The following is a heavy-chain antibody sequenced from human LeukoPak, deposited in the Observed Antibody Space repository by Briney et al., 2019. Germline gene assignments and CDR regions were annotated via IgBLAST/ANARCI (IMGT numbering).Heavy chain of an antibody. CDR2: ISYDGSNE. V-gene: IGHV3-30*04. CDR1: GFTFSSYV. J-gene: IGHJ4*02. D-gene: IGHD3-16*01. Sequence: PGGSLRLSCAASGFTFSSYVMHWVRQAPGKGLEWVAIISYDGSNEYYADSVKGRFTISRDNSKNTLYLQMNSLRAEDTAVYYCAKRGGMYPAYYFDYWGQGTLVTVSS. CDR3: AKRGGMYPAYYFDY.